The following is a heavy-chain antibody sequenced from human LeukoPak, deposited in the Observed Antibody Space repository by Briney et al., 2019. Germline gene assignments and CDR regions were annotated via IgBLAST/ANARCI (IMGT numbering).Heavy chain of an antibody. CDR3: ASGDPTVVTLDY. J-gene: IGHJ4*02. V-gene: IGHV4-39*01. Sequence: SETLSLTCTVSGGSISSSSYYWGWIRQPPGKGLEWIGSIYYSGSTYYNPSLKSRVTISVDTSMNQFSLKLSSVTAADTAVYYCASGDPTVVTLDYWGQGTLVTVSS. CDR2: IYYSGST. CDR1: GGSISSSSYY. D-gene: IGHD4-23*01.